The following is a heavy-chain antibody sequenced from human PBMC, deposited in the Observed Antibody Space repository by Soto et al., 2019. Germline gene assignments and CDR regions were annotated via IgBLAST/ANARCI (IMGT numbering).Heavy chain of an antibody. CDR2: INAGNGNT. Sequence: EASVKVSCKASGYTFTSYAMHWVRQAPGQRLEWMGWINAGNGNTKYSQKFQGRVTITRDTSASTAYMELSSLRSEDTAVYYCARVSYYDSSGYYPLDYWGQGTLVTVSS. J-gene: IGHJ4*02. V-gene: IGHV1-3*01. CDR1: GYTFTSYA. D-gene: IGHD3-22*01. CDR3: ARVSYYDSSGYYPLDY.